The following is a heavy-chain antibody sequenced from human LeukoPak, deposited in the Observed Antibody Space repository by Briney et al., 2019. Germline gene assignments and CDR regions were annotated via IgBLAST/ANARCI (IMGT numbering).Heavy chain of an antibody. D-gene: IGHD3-3*01. J-gene: IGHJ6*02. CDR2: IYYSGAA. V-gene: IGHV4-59*08. Sequence: PSATLSLTCNVSGGSISGHYWTWIRQPPGKGLEFIGFIYYSGAANYNPSLKSRVTMSVDTSKNQLSLKLSSVTAADTAVYYCARRRITIFGMDVWGQGTTVTISS. CDR3: ARRRITIFGMDV. CDR1: GGSISGHY.